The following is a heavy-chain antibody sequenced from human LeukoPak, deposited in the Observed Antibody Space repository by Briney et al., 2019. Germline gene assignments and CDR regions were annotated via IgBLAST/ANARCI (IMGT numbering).Heavy chain of an antibody. Sequence: SVKVSCKASGGTFSSYAISWVRQAPGQGLEWMGGIIPIFGTANYAQKFQGRVTITTDESTSTAYMGLSSLRSEDTAVYYCARLPHDYSNYVQFDPWGQGTLVTVSS. D-gene: IGHD4-11*01. CDR1: GGTFSSYA. V-gene: IGHV1-69*05. CDR3: ARLPHDYSNYVQFDP. J-gene: IGHJ5*02. CDR2: IIPIFGTA.